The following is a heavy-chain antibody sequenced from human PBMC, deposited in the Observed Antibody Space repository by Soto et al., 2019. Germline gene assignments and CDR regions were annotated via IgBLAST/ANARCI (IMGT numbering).Heavy chain of an antibody. D-gene: IGHD6-19*01. Sequence: QVQLVQSGAEVKKPGASVKVSCKASGYTFTSYGISWVRQAPGQGLEWMGWISAYNGNTNYAQKLQGRVTMTTDTSTSTAYMELRGLRSDDTAVYYCARVVYSSGWLSFEYFQHWGQGTQVTVSS. CDR3: ARVVYSSGWLSFEYFQH. CDR2: ISAYNGNT. CDR1: GYTFTSYG. V-gene: IGHV1-18*01. J-gene: IGHJ1*01.